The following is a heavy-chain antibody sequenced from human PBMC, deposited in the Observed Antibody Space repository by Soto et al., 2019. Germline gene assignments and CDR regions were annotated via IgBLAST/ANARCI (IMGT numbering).Heavy chain of an antibody. D-gene: IGHD3-10*01. CDR1: GFTFSSYS. Sequence: PGGSLRLSCAASGFTFSSYSMNWVRQAPGKGLEWVSSISSSSSYIYYADSVKGRFTISRDNAKNSLYLQMNSLRAEDTAVYYCARGMLRGVIIQYPTNNFDYWGQGTLVTVSS. CDR2: ISSSSSYI. J-gene: IGHJ4*02. V-gene: IGHV3-21*01. CDR3: ARGMLRGVIIQYPTNNFDY.